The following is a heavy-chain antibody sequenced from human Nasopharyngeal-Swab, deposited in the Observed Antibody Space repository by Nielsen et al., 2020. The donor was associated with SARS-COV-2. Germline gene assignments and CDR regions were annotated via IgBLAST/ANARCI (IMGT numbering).Heavy chain of an antibody. J-gene: IGHJ4*02. V-gene: IGHV4-34*01. CDR1: GGSFSGYY. CDR2: INHSGST. Sequence: TLSLTCAVYGGSFSGYYWSWIRQPPGKGLEWIGEINHSGSTNYNPSLKSRVTISVDTSKNQFSLKLSSVTAADTAVYYCARGGWGDYPDYWGQGTLVTVSS. CDR3: ARGGWGDYPDY. D-gene: IGHD4-17*01.